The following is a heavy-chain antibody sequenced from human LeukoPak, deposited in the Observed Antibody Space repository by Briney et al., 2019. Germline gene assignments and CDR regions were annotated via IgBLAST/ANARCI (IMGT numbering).Heavy chain of an antibody. D-gene: IGHD6-13*01. CDR1: GFTFSSYA. CDR3: AKGGVLAAAGTPTRFDY. Sequence: QPGGSLRLSCAASGFTFSSYAMSWVRQAPGKGLEWVSAISGSGSSTFYADSVKGRFTISRHNSKNTVYLEMNSLRAEDTALYYCAKGGVLAAAGTPTRFDYWGQGTLVTVSS. V-gene: IGHV3-23*01. CDR2: ISGSGSST. J-gene: IGHJ4*02.